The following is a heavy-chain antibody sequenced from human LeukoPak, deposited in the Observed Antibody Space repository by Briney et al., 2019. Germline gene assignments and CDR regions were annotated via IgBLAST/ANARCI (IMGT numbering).Heavy chain of an antibody. D-gene: IGHD3-10*01. Sequence: ASVKVSCKASGGTFSSYAISWVRQAPGQGLEWMGGIIPIFGTANYAQKFQGRVTITTDESTSTAYTELSSLRSEDTAVYYCASNTMVRGVIVDYWGQGTLVTVSS. V-gene: IGHV1-69*05. CDR3: ASNTMVRGVIVDY. CDR2: IIPIFGTA. CDR1: GGTFSSYA. J-gene: IGHJ4*02.